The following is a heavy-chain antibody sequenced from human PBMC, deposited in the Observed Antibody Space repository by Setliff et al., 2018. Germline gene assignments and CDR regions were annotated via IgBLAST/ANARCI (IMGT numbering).Heavy chain of an antibody. CDR3: ARQPKVDSSGLKCLDY. V-gene: IGHV5-51*01. Sequence: PGESLKISCKASGYNFATYWIGWVRQMPGKGLEWMGIIYPSDSDTRYNPSFQGQVTISADKSINTAYLQWSSLKASDTAMYYCARQPKVDSSGLKCLDYWGQGTRVTVSS. D-gene: IGHD6-19*01. CDR2: IYPSDSDT. CDR1: GYNFATYW. J-gene: IGHJ4*02.